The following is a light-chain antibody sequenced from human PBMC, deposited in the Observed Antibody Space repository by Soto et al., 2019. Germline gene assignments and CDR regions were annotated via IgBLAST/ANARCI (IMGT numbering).Light chain of an antibody. Sequence: DVVVPQSPLSLPVTLGQPASISCRSSQGLVYSDGNTYFSWFQQRPGQSPRRLIYQVSKRDSGAPARFSGSGSGTDFTLRISRVEAEDVGVYYCMQGTHWPWTFGQGTKVEIK. CDR3: MQGTHWPWT. V-gene: IGKV2-30*01. J-gene: IGKJ1*01. CDR1: QGLVYSDGNTY. CDR2: QVS.